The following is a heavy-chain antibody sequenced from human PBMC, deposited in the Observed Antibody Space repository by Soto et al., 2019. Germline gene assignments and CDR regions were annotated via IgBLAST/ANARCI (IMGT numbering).Heavy chain of an antibody. CDR2: IYYSGST. V-gene: IGHV4-59*01. D-gene: IGHD3-22*01. CDR1: GGSISSYY. CDR3: ARESYDSSGYYLDY. Sequence: SETLSLTCTVSGGSISSYYWSWIRQPPGKGLEWIGYIYYSGSTNYNPSLKSRVTISVDTSKNQFSLKLSSVTAADTAVYYCARESYDSSGYYLDYWGQGTLVTVSS. J-gene: IGHJ4*02.